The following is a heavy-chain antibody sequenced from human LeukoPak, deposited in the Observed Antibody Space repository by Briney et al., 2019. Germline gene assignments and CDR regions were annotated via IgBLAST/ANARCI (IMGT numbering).Heavy chain of an antibody. D-gene: IGHD6-13*01. Sequence: SETLSLTCAVYGGSFSGYYWSWIRQPPGKGLEWIGEINHSGSTNYNPSLKSRDTISVDTSKNQFSLKLSSVTAADTAVYYCARAWVGAAAGTFGYWGQGTLVTVSS. CDR3: ARAWVGAAAGTFGY. V-gene: IGHV4-34*01. CDR2: INHSGST. J-gene: IGHJ4*02. CDR1: GGSFSGYY.